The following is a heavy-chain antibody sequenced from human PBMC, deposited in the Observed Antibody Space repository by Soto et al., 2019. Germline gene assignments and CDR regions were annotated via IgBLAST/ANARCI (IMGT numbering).Heavy chain of an antibody. CDR2: AAYSGGS. J-gene: IGHJ4*02. Sequence: SETLSLTCTVSGGSIANNNYFWGWVRQPPGKGLEWIGSAAYSGGSYKNPYLKRRGTVSVDTTKNKFCMKGTSGTAADTGVDYCSTLVVGATSHSDFDYWGQGTLVTVSS. D-gene: IGHD2-15*01. V-gene: IGHV4-39*01. CDR1: GGSIANNNYF. CDR3: STLVVGATSHSDFDY.